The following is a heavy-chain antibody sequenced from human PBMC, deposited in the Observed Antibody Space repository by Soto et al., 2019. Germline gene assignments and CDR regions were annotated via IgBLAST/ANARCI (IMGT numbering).Heavy chain of an antibody. CDR3: AKDSRRSMQDYFDY. CDR1: GFTFDDYA. V-gene: IGHV3-9*01. Sequence: EVQLVESGGGLVQPGRSLRLSCAASGFTFDDYAMHWVRQAPGKGLEWVSGISWNSGSIGYADSVKGRFTISRDNAKNSLYLRMNSLRAEDTALYYCAKDSRRSMQDYFDYWGQGTLVTVSS. CDR2: ISWNSGSI. J-gene: IGHJ4*02.